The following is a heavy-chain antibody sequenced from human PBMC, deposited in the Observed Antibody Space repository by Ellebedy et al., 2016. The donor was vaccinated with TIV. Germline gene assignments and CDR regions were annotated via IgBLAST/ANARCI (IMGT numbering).Heavy chain of an antibody. CDR3: ARGRSSSSWFDP. V-gene: IGHV3-66*01. J-gene: IGHJ5*02. CDR2: IYSGGST. CDR1: GFTVSSNY. Sequence: GGSLRLSCAASGFTVSSNYMSWVRQAPGKGLEWVSIIYSGGSTYYADSVKGRFTISRDNSKNTLYLQMNSLRAEDTAVYYCARGRSSSSWFDPWGQGTLVTVSS. D-gene: IGHD6-6*01.